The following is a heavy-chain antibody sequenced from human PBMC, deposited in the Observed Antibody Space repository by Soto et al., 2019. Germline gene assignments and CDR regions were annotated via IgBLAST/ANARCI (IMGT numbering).Heavy chain of an antibody. D-gene: IGHD3-22*01. CDR2: ISSSSSYI. Sequence: EVQLVESGGGLVQPGGSLRLSCAASGFTFSSYSMNWVRQAPGKGLEWVSSISSSSSYIYYADSVKGRFTISRDNANNSLFLQVNGMSADETAVYYCARTGNWSGYYDSSGYAFDIWGLGTMVTVSS. J-gene: IGHJ3*02. CDR3: ARTGNWSGYYDSSGYAFDI. V-gene: IGHV3-21*01. CDR1: GFTFSSYS.